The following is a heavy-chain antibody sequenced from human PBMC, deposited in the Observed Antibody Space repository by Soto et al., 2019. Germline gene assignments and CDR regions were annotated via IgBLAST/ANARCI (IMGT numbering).Heavy chain of an antibody. CDR3: ARDRDYGMDV. CDR2: INSDVSTT. J-gene: IGHJ6*02. CDR1: GFTFTTSW. Sequence: EVQLVESGGGLVQPGGSLRLSCAASGFTFTTSWMHWVRQAPEKGLVWVSHINSDVSTTTYADSVRGRFTISRDNAKNTLYLQMNSLRVEDTAVYYCARDRDYGMDVWGQGTTVIVSS. V-gene: IGHV3-74*01. D-gene: IGHD3-10*01.